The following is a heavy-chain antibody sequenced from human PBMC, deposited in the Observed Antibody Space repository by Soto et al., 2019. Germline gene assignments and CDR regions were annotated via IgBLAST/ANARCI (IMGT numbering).Heavy chain of an antibody. CDR3: ARRYKDGRRDCISTSCLFDP. J-gene: IGHJ5*02. D-gene: IGHD2-2*01. CDR2: ISFDGSNK. Sequence: QVQLVESGGGVVQPGRSLRLSCAASGFTFNTYAMHWVRQAPGKGLEWVAVISFDGSNKLYADSVKGRFTISRDNSKNKLYLEMDSLPADDTAVYYCARRYKDGRRDCISTSCLFDPWGQGTLVTVSS. CDR1: GFTFNTYA. V-gene: IGHV3-30-3*01.